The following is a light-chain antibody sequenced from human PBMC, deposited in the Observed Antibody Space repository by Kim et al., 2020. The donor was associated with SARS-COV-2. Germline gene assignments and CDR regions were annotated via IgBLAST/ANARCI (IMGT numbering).Light chain of an antibody. CDR1: SSDVGYYNY. V-gene: IGLV2-14*03. J-gene: IGLJ2*01. Sequence: QSALTQPASVSGSPGQSITISCTGTSSDVGYYNYVSWYQQHPGKAPKLMIYDVSNRPSGVSTRFSGSKSGNTASLTISGLQAEDEADYFCSSYTTSSLLVFGGGTQLTVL. CDR3: SSYTTSSLLV. CDR2: DVS.